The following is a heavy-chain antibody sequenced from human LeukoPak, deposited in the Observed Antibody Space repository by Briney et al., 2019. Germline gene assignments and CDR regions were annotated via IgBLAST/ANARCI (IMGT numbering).Heavy chain of an antibody. V-gene: IGHV3-23*01. CDR2: ISGSGGST. CDR3: ARFSYYDILTGYYQTDDY. J-gene: IGHJ4*02. Sequence: GGSLRLSCAASGFTFSSYAMSWVRQAPGKGLEWVSAISGSGGSTYYADSVKGRFTISRDNSKNTLYLQMNSLRAEDTAVYYCARFSYYDILTGYYQTDDYWGQGTLVTVSS. CDR1: GFTFSSYA. D-gene: IGHD3-9*01.